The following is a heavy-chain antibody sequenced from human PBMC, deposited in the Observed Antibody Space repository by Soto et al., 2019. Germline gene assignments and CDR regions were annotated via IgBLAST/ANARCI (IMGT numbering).Heavy chain of an antibody. CDR2: ISTSSSNI. J-gene: IGHJ6*02. Sequence: GGSLRLSCAASGFTFSSYSMNWVRQAPGKGLEWVSSISTSSSNIYYADSVKGRFTISRDNAKNSLYLQMNSLRAEDTAVYYCARLDTVAGSYYYGMDVWGQGTTVTVSS. CDR3: ARLDTVAGSYYYGMDV. V-gene: IGHV3-21*01. D-gene: IGHD5-12*01. CDR1: GFTFSSYS.